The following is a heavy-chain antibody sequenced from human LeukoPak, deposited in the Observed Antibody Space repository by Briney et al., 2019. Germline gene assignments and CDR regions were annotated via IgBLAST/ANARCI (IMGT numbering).Heavy chain of an antibody. D-gene: IGHD6-19*01. CDR3: ARDEGDSSGWIRPFDY. Sequence: ASVKVSCKASGYTFTSYGISWVRQAPGQGLEWMGWISAYNGNTNYAQKLQGRVTMTTDTSTSTAYMERRRLRSDDTAVYYCARDEGDSSGWIRPFDYWGQGTLVTVSS. CDR2: ISAYNGNT. CDR1: GYTFTSYG. V-gene: IGHV1-18*04. J-gene: IGHJ4*02.